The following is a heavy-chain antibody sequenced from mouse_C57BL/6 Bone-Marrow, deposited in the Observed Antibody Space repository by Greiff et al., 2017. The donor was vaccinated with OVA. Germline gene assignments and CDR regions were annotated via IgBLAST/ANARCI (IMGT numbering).Heavy chain of an antibody. CDR1: GYTFTSYW. Sequence: QVQLKQPGAELVMPGASVKLSCKASGYTFTSYWMHWVKQRPGQGLEWIGEIDPSDSYTNYNQKFKGKSTLTVDKSSSTAYMQLSSLTSEDSAVYYCAREGRVTTEFAYWGQGTLVTVSA. V-gene: IGHV1-69*01. CDR3: AREGRVTTEFAY. D-gene: IGHD2-2*01. J-gene: IGHJ3*01. CDR2: IDPSDSYT.